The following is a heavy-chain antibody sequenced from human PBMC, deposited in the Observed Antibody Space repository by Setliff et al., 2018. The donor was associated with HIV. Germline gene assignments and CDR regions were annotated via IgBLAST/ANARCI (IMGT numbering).Heavy chain of an antibody. D-gene: IGHD2-21*02. J-gene: IGHJ5*02. CDR1: GGSINTCY. CDR3: ARHDCGGDCSINWFDP. Sequence: SETLSLTCTVSGGSINTCYWGWVRQPPGKGLEWIGSIYHSGSTYYNPSLKSRVTISLDTSNNHFSLKLSSVTAADTAVYYCARHDCGGDCSINWFDPWGQGTLVTVSS. V-gene: IGHV4-59*08. CDR2: IYHSGST.